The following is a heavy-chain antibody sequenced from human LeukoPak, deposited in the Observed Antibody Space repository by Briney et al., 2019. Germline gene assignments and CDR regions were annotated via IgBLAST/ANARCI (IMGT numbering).Heavy chain of an antibody. J-gene: IGHJ4*02. V-gene: IGHV3-48*03. D-gene: IGHD3-10*01. CDR2: ISSSGRTT. CDR3: ARGGGREYVDY. CDR1: GFTFSSYE. Sequence: GGSLRLSCAASGFTFSSYEMNWVRQAPGKGLEWASYISSSGRTTYYADSLKGRFTISRDNAKNSLYLQINSLRGEDTAVYYCARGGGREYVDYWGQGTLVTVSS.